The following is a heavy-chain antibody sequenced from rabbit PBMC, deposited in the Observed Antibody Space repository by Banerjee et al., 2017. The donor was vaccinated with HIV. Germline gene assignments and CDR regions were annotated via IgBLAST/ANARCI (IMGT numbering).Heavy chain of an antibody. CDR3: ARCDYGDLDFKL. D-gene: IGHD2-1*01. Sequence: QSLEESGGDLVKPGASLTLTCTASGFSFSSSYYMCWVRQAPGKGLEWIACIYAGSSGSTYYASWAKGRFTISKTSSTTVTLQMTSLTAADTATYFCARCDYGDLDFKLWGQGTLVTVS. J-gene: IGHJ4*01. CDR1: GFSFSSSYY. V-gene: IGHV1S40*01. CDR2: IYAGSSGST.